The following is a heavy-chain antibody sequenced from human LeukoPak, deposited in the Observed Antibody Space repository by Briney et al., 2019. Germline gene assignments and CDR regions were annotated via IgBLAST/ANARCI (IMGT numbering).Heavy chain of an antibody. D-gene: IGHD3-10*01. J-gene: IGHJ5*02. CDR1: GGSISSYY. CDR2: IYYSGST. V-gene: IGHV4-59*12. Sequence: SETLSLTCTVSGGSISSYYWSWIRQPPGKGLEWIRYIYYSGSTNYNPSLKSRVTISVDTSKNQFSLKLSSVTAADTAVYYCARDYYGSGSYQIWFDPWGQGTLVTVSS. CDR3: ARDYYGSGSYQIWFDP.